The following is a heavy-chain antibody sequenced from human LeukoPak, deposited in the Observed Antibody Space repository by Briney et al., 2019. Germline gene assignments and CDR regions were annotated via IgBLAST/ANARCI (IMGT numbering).Heavy chain of an antibody. CDR2: INPSGGST. CDR3: ARDWQWQQLDGDAFDI. J-gene: IGHJ3*02. V-gene: IGHV1-46*01. D-gene: IGHD6-13*01. Sequence: ASVKVSCKASGYTFTSYYMHWVRQAPGQGLEWMGIINPSGGSTSYAQKFQGRVTMTRDTSTSTVYMELSSLRSEDTAVYYCARDWQWQQLDGDAFDIWGQGTMVTVSS. CDR1: GYTFTSYY.